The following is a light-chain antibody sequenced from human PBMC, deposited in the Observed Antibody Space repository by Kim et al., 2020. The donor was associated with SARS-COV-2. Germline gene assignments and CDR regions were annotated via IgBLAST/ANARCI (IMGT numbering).Light chain of an antibody. CDR3: NSRDSSGNHWV. Sequence: ALGQTVRITSQGDSLRSDYASWDQQKPRQAPVLVIYGKNNRPSGIPDRFSGSSSGNTASLTITGAQAEDEADYYCNSRDSSGNHWVFGGGTQLTVL. CDR2: GKN. V-gene: IGLV3-19*01. J-gene: IGLJ3*02. CDR1: SLRSDY.